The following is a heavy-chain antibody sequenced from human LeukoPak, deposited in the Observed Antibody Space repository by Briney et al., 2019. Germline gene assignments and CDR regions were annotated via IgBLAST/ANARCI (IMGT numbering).Heavy chain of an antibody. V-gene: IGHV3-30-3*01. D-gene: IGHD2-2*01. CDR3: ARGETSSYDY. CDR1: GFTFSNYA. Sequence: GGSLRLSCAASGFTFSNYAMHWVRQALVKGLEWVAIISHDGNNKYYADSVKGRFTISRDNSKSTLYLQINSLRAEDTAVYYCARGETSSYDYWGQGTLVTVSS. CDR2: ISHDGNNK. J-gene: IGHJ4*02.